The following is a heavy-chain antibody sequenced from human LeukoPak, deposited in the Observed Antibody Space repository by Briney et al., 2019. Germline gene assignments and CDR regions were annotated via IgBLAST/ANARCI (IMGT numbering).Heavy chain of an antibody. V-gene: IGHV4-39*07. CDR1: GDSITGYY. CDR2: IYYTGNT. D-gene: IGHD3-22*01. CDR3: ARETGGGTYYYDSSGYPYYYYYYMDV. J-gene: IGHJ6*03. Sequence: PSETLSLTCSVSGDSITGYYWGWIRQPPGKGLEWIGNIYYTGNTYYNSSLKSRVTISVDTSKNQFSLKLSSVTAADTAVYYFARETGGGTYYYDSSGYPYYYYYYMDVWGKGTTVTISS.